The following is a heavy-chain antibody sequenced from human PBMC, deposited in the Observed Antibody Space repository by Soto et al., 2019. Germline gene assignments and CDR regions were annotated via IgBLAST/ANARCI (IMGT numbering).Heavy chain of an antibody. CDR1: GFTFSSYA. D-gene: IGHD3-22*01. CDR3: AKRAYYYDSSGYDY. CDR2: ISGSGGST. V-gene: IGHV3-23*01. Sequence: PGGSLRLSCAASGFTFSSYAMSWVRQAPGKGLEWVSAISGSGGSTYYADSVKGRFTISRDDSKNTLYLQMNSLRAEDTAVYYCAKRAYYYDSSGYDYWGQGTLVTVSS. J-gene: IGHJ4*02.